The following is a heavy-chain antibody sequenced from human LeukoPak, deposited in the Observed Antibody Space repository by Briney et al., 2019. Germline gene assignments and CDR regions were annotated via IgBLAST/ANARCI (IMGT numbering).Heavy chain of an antibody. J-gene: IGHJ4*02. CDR2: ISSSSSYI. Sequence: TGGSLRLSCAASGFTFSSYSMNWVRQAPGKGLDWVSSISSSSSYIYYADSVKGRFTISRDNAKNSLYLQMNSLRAEDTAVYYCARDSGYSSSPQYWGQGTLVTVSS. V-gene: IGHV3-21*01. D-gene: IGHD6-13*01. CDR1: GFTFSSYS. CDR3: ARDSGYSSSPQY.